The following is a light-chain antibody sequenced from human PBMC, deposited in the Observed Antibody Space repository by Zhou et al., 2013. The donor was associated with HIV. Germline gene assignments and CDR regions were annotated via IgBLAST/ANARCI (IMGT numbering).Light chain of an antibody. CDR3: SSYTSSITPV. CDR1: SSDVGGFNY. J-gene: IGLJ2*01. CDR2: DVS. V-gene: IGLV2-14*03. Sequence: QSALTQPASVSGSPGQSITISCTGTSSDVGGFNYVSWYQQHPGKAPKLMIYDVSIRPSGVSNRFSGSKSGNTASLTISGLQAEDEADYYCSSYTSSITPVFGGGTKLTVL.